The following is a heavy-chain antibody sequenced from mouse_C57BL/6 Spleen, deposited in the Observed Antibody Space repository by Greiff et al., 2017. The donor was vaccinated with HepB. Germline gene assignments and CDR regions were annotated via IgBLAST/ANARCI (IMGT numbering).Heavy chain of an antibody. Sequence: EVKLMESEGGLVQPGSSMKLSCTTSGFTFSDYYMAWVRQVPEKGLEWVANINYDGSSTYYLDSLKSRFIISRDNAKNILYLQMSSLKSEDTATYYCARGSTIRPYWYFDVWGTGTTVTVSS. V-gene: IGHV5-16*01. CDR1: GFTFSDYY. CDR3: ARGSTIRPYWYFDV. CDR2: INYDGSST. D-gene: IGHD5-1*01. J-gene: IGHJ1*03.